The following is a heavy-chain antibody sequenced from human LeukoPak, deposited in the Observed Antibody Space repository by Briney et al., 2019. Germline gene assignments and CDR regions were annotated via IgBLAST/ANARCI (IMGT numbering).Heavy chain of an antibody. J-gene: IGHJ4*02. CDR3: ARGPFYDY. CDR2: IYHSGST. CDR1: GDSISRGGYS. Sequence: SQTLSLTCAVSGDSISRGGYSWSWIRQPPGKGLECIGYIYHSGSTYYNPSLKSRVTISLDRSKNQFSLNLTSVTAADTAVYYCARGPFYDYWGQGTLVTVSS. V-gene: IGHV4-30-2*01.